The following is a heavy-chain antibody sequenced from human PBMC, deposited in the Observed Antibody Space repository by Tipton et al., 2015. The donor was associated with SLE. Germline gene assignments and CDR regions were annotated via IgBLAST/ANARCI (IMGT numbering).Heavy chain of an antibody. CDR2: IKPDGTEK. Sequence: QLVQSGGVLVQPGGSLRLSCAASGFIFSDYWMSWVRQAPGKGLEWVASIKPDGTEKAYVGSVRGRFSISRDNAKKSPSLQMNSLRAEDTAMYYCVRWKERVGHFDYWNRGTLLTVSS. J-gene: IGHJ4*01. V-gene: IGHV3-7*01. CDR1: GFIFSDYW. D-gene: IGHD1-26*01. CDR3: VRWKERVGHFDY.